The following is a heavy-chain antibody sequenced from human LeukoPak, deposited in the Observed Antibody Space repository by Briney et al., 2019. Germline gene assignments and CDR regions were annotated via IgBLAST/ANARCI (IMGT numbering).Heavy chain of an antibody. J-gene: IGHJ3*02. CDR2: INPSGGST. V-gene: IGHV1-46*01. CDR3: ARDNCGGDCYLGHDAFDI. D-gene: IGHD2-21*02. Sequence: GASMKVSCRASGYTFTSYYMHWVRQAPGQGLEWMGIINPSGGSTSYAQKFQGRVTMTRDMSTSTVYMELSSLRSEDTAVYYCARDNCGGDCYLGHDAFDIWGQGTMVTVSS. CDR1: GYTFTSYY.